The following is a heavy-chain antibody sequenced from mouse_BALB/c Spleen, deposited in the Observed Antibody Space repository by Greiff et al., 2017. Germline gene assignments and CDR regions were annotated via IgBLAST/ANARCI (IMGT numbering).Heavy chain of an antibody. CDR1: GFTFSSYT. J-gene: IGHJ4*01. Sequence: EVKLMESGGGLVQPGGSLKLSCAASGFTFSSYTMSWVRQTPEKRLEWVAYISNGGGSTYYPDTVKGRFTISRDNAKNTLYLQMSSLKSEDTAMYYCARHEGILPMDYWGQGTSVTVSS. CDR3: ARHEGILPMDY. V-gene: IGHV5-12-2*01. CDR2: ISNGGGST.